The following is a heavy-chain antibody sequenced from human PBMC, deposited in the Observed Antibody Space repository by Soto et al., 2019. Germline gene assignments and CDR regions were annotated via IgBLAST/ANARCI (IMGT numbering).Heavy chain of an antibody. CDR1: GGSISSSNW. D-gene: IGHD1-1*01. Sequence: LSLTCAVSGGSISSSNWWSWVRQPPGKGLEWIGEIYHSGSTNYNPSLKSRVTISVDKSKNQFSLKLSSVTAADTAVYYCAREVLERQIYGMDVWGQGTTVTVSS. V-gene: IGHV4-4*02. J-gene: IGHJ6*02. CDR3: AREVLERQIYGMDV. CDR2: IYHSGST.